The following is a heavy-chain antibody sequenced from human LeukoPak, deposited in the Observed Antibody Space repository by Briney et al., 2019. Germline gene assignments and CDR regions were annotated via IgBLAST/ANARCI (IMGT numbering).Heavy chain of an antibody. V-gene: IGHV3-48*03. CDR2: ISSSGSTV. J-gene: IGHJ6*02. D-gene: IGHD3-3*01. Sequence: GGSLRLSCAASGFALSSYEMNWVRQAPGKGLEWVSYISSSGSTVFYVDSVRGRFTISRDNAKNSLFLQMNSLRVEDTAVYYCARDKDYDFWTGVGMDHYALDVWGPGTTVTVSS. CDR3: ARDKDYDFWTGVGMDHYALDV. CDR1: GFALSSYE.